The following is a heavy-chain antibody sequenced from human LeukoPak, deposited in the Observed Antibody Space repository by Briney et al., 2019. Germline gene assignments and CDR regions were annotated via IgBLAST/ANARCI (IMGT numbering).Heavy chain of an antibody. V-gene: IGHV4-59*02. Sequence: SETLSLTCTVSGGSVTTYHWTWIRQPPGKGLEWIGYIYYSGSTNYNPSLKSRVTISVDTSKNQFSLKLSSVTAADTAVYYCARGVIAAGGNDFNYWGQGTLVTVSS. CDR3: ARGVIAAGGNDFNY. J-gene: IGHJ4*02. D-gene: IGHD6-13*01. CDR2: IYYSGST. CDR1: GGSVTTYH.